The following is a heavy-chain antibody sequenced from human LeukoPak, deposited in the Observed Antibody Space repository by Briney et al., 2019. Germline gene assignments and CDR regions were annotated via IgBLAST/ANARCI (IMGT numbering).Heavy chain of an antibody. CDR2: FDPEDGET. V-gene: IGHV1-24*01. Sequence: ASVKVFCRVSGYTLTELSMHWVRQAPGKGREGMGGFDPEDGETIYAQKFQGRVSMTEDTSTDTAYMELSSLRSEDTAVYYCATDGDSSGWYKMDYWGQGTLVTVSS. J-gene: IGHJ4*02. CDR3: ATDGDSSGWYKMDY. D-gene: IGHD6-19*01. CDR1: GYTLTELS.